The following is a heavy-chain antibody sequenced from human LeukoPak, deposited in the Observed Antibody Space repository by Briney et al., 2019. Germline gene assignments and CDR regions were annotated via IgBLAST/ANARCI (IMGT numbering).Heavy chain of an antibody. Sequence: PGGSLRLSCAASGFTFSSYSMNWVRQAPGKGLEWVSYISSSSSTIYYADSVKGRFTISRDNAKNSLYLQMNSLRAEDTAVYYCARPYDFWSGPLSPFDIWGQGTMVTVSS. CDR3: ARPYDFWSGPLSPFDI. CDR2: ISSSSSTI. CDR1: GFTFSSYS. D-gene: IGHD3-3*01. V-gene: IGHV3-48*01. J-gene: IGHJ3*02.